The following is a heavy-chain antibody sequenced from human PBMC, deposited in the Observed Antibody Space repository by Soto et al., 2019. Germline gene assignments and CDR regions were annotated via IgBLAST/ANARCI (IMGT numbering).Heavy chain of an antibody. V-gene: IGHV1-69*06. CDR3: ARPVVARNYYGMDV. CDR1: GVTFSSYA. J-gene: IGHJ6*02. Sequence: SVKVSCKASGVTFSSYAISWVRQAPGQGLEWMGGIIPIFGTANYAQKFQGRVTITADKSTSTAYMELSSLRSEDTAVYYCARPVVARNYYGMDVWGQGTTVTVSS. CDR2: IIPIFGTA. D-gene: IGHD5-12*01.